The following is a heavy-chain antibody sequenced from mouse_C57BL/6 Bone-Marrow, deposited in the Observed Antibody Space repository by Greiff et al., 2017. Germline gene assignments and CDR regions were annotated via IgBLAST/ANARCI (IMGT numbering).Heavy chain of an antibody. D-gene: IGHD1-1*01. Sequence: VQLQQPGAELVMPGASVKLSCKASGYTFTSYWMHWVKQRPGQGLEWIGEIDPSDSYTNYNQKFKGKSTLTVDKSSSTAYMQLSSLTSEDSAVYYCAREYYGSSFWFAYWGQGTLVTVSA. V-gene: IGHV1-69*01. CDR3: AREYYGSSFWFAY. CDR2: IDPSDSYT. J-gene: IGHJ3*01. CDR1: GYTFTSYW.